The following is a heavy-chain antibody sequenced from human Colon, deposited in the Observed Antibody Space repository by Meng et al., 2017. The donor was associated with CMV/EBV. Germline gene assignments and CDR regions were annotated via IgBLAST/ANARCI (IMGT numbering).Heavy chain of an antibody. D-gene: IGHD2-2*01. CDR2: ISAYNGNT. J-gene: IGHJ4*02. V-gene: IGHV1-18*01. Sequence: WVRKAPGQGLEWMGWISAYNGNTNYAQKLQGRVTMTTDTSTSTAYMELRSLRSDDTAVYYCARDSPYCSSTSCYESMVGGYDPFDYWGQGTLVTVSS. CDR3: ARDSPYCSSTSCYESMVGGYDPFDY.